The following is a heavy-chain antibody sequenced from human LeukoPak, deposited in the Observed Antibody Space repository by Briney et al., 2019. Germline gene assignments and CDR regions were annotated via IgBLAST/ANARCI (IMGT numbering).Heavy chain of an antibody. D-gene: IGHD2-2*01. CDR1: GYSFTSYW. Sequence: GESLKISCKGSGYSFTSYWIGWVRQMPGKGLEWMGIIYPGDSDTRYSPSFQGQVTISAGKSISTAYLQWSSLKASDTAMYYCARPYCSSTSCYGYFDYWGQGTLVTVSS. CDR3: ARPYCSSTSCYGYFDY. J-gene: IGHJ4*02. CDR2: IYPGDSDT. V-gene: IGHV5-51*01.